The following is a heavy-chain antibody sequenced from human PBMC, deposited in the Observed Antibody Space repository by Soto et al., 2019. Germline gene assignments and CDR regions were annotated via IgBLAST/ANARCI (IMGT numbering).Heavy chain of an antibody. J-gene: IGHJ4*02. V-gene: IGHV4-34*01. D-gene: IGHD3-3*01. CDR3: ARATMHDDFWSGYYYTGYYFDY. CDR2: LNHSGST. Sequence: QVQLQQWGAGLLKPSETLSLTCAVYGGSFSGYYWSWIRQPPGKGLEWIGELNHSGSTNYNPSLNSRVTISVDTSKNPFSLKRSSVTAADTAVYYCARATMHDDFWSGYYYTGYYFDYWGQGTLVTVSS. CDR1: GGSFSGYY.